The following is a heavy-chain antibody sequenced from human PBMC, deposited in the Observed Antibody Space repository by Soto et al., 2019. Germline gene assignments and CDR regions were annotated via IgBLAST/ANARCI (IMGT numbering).Heavy chain of an antibody. J-gene: IGHJ6*02. CDR3: AKVERHIVVVTAIYYYGIDV. D-gene: IGHD2-21*02. CDR1: GFTFSSYG. V-gene: IGHV3-30*18. CDR2: ISDDGSNK. Sequence: PGGSLRLSCAASGFTFSSYGMHWVRQAPGKGLEWVAVISDDGSNKYYADSVKGRFTISRDNSKNTLYLQMNSLRAEDTAVYYCAKVERHIVVVTAIYYYGIDVWGQGTTVTVSS.